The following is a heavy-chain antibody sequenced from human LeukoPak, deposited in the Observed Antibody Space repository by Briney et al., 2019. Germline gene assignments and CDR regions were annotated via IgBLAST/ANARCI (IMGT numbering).Heavy chain of an antibody. CDR1: GFTFSNYW. J-gene: IGHJ5*02. CDR3: ARDLGQYYDTSDNWFDP. V-gene: IGHV3-74*01. D-gene: IGHD3-22*01. CDR2: INSDGINT. Sequence: GGSLRLSCAASGFTFSNYWMHWVRQARGKGLVWVSRINSDGINTSYADSVKGRFTISRDNAKNTLNLQMNGLRAEDTAVYYCARDLGQYYDTSDNWFDPWGQGTLVTVSS.